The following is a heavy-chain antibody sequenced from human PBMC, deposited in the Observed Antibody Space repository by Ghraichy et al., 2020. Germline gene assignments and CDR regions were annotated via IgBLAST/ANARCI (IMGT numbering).Heavy chain of an antibody. CDR1: GFTFSTHW. Sequence: GESLNISCGGSGFTFSTHWMHWVRQAPGNGLVWVSRINTNSSTTTYADSVKGRFTISRDNAKNTLQLQMDSLRVDDTAVYYCVRSITGPGDYWGQGTPGTVSS. CDR3: VRSITGPGDY. V-gene: IGHV3-74*01. CDR2: INTNSSTT. J-gene: IGHJ4*02. D-gene: IGHD1-14*01.